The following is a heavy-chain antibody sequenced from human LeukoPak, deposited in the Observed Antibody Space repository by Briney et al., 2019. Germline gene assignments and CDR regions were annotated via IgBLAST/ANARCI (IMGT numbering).Heavy chain of an antibody. CDR3: ARVKWGFLEWATHYYCMDV. Sequence: PSETLSLTCAVYGGSFSDYDWSWIRQSPERGLERIGEINHSGDTNYNPSLKSRVTISVDTSKNQFSLKLSSVTAADTAVYFCARVKWGFLEWATHYYCMDVWGKGTTVTVSS. V-gene: IGHV4-34*01. CDR2: INHSGDT. D-gene: IGHD3-3*01. CDR1: GGSFSDYD. J-gene: IGHJ6*03.